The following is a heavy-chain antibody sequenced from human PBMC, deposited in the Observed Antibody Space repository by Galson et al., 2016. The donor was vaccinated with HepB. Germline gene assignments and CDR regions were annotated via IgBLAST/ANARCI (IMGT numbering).Heavy chain of an antibody. Sequence: SLRLSCAASGFSFSDYYMNWIRQAPGKGLEWVSYISHSSSYTIHADSVKGRFTISRDNAKNSLYLQMNSLKVEDTAVYYCAGGSCRGRSCRYGMDVWGQGTTVTVSS. CDR3: AGGSCRGRSCRYGMDV. CDR1: GFSFSDYY. D-gene: IGHD3-9*01. J-gene: IGHJ6*02. CDR2: ISHSSSYT. V-gene: IGHV3-11*06.